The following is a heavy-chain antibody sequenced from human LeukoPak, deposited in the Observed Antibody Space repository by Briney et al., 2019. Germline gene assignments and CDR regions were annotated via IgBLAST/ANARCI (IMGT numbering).Heavy chain of an antibody. V-gene: IGHV4-31*03. J-gene: IGHJ4*02. Sequence: SQTLSLTCTVSGASVSSGGYYWSWIRQHAGKGLEWIGYIHYSGDTYSNPSLKSRVAVSLDTSKNQSSLKLTSVTAADTAVYYCARLLAARPQDDYWGQGTLVTVSS. CDR2: IHYSGDT. D-gene: IGHD6-6*01. CDR1: GASVSSGGYY. CDR3: ARLLAARPQDDY.